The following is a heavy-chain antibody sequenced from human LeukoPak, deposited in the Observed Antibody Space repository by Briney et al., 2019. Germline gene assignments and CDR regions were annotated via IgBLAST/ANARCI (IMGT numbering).Heavy chain of an antibody. Sequence: ASVKVSCKASGYTFTGYYMHWVRQAPGQGLEWMGWINPNSGGTNYAQKFQGRVTMTRDTSISTAYMELSRLRSDDTAVYYCARETGNTYAFDIWGQGTMVTVSS. V-gene: IGHV1-2*02. J-gene: IGHJ3*02. CDR1: GYTFTGYY. CDR3: ARETGNTYAFDI. CDR2: INPNSGGT. D-gene: IGHD5-18*01.